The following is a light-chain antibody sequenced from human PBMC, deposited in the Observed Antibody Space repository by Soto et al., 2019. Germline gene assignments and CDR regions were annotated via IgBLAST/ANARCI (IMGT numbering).Light chain of an antibody. CDR1: QSIRNY. Sequence: DIQMTQSPSSLSASVGDRFTISCRASQSIRNYVSWYQQKPGTPPKLLIRAASTLQSSGPSKSSGSGSVTEFTLTISSLQIEYFETYFCQQPDSTPQTFGQATNVEI. CDR3: QQPDSTPQT. CDR2: AAS. V-gene: IGKV1-39*01. J-gene: IGKJ1*01.